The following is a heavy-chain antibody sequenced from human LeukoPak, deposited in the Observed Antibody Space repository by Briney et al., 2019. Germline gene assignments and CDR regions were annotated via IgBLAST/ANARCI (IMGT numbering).Heavy chain of an antibody. D-gene: IGHD6-13*01. CDR3: ARDFMYSISCAGC. Sequence: GGSLRLSCAASGFTFSKYAMSWVRQAPGKGLEWVAVVFFDGTIQYYADAVKGRFTISRDNSKNTLYLQMNSLRVEDTAVYYCARDFMYSISCAGCWGQGTLVTVSS. V-gene: IGHV3-30*04. CDR2: VFFDGTIQ. J-gene: IGHJ4*02. CDR1: GFTFSKYA.